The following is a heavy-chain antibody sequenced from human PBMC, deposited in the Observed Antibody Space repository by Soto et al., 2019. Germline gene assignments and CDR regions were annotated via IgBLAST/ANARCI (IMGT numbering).Heavy chain of an antibody. CDR1: GYTFTSYP. J-gene: IGHJ4*02. D-gene: IGHD3-22*01. V-gene: IGHV1-3*01. Sequence: ASVKVSCKASGYTFTSYPMHWVRQAPGQGLEWMGWINADNGDTKFSQKFQGRATITRDTSANTAYMELSSLRSEDTAVFYCARDWTHYDSSGPGDYWGQGTLVTVSS. CDR3: ARDWTHYDSSGPGDY. CDR2: INADNGDT.